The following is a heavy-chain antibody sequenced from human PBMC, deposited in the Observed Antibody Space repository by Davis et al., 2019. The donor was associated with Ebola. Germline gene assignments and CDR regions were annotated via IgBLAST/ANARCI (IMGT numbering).Heavy chain of an antibody. CDR3: AKDTSNIWFDI. D-gene: IGHD1-26*01. CDR1: RFSFSVNA. CDR2: MSYDRSKE. Sequence: GGSLRLSCAASRFSFSVNAVHWVRQAPGKGLEWVALMSYDRSKEFYADSVKGRFTISRDNSKNTLYLQMNGLRVEDTAIYYCAKDTSNIWFDIWGQGTNVTVSS. J-gene: IGHJ3*02. V-gene: IGHV3-30-3*01.